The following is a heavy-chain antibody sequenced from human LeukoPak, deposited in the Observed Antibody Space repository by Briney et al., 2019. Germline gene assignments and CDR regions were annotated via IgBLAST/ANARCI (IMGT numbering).Heavy chain of an antibody. V-gene: IGHV1-69*01. CDR1: GGTFSSYA. J-gene: IGHJ5*02. Sequence: ASVMVSCKASGGTFSSYAISWVRQAPGQGLEWMGGIIPIFGTANYAQKFQGRVTITADESTSTAYMELSSLRSEDTAVYYCARAVDSSGYYYPSWFDPWGQGTLVTVSS. D-gene: IGHD3-22*01. CDR3: ARAVDSSGYYYPSWFDP. CDR2: IIPIFGTA.